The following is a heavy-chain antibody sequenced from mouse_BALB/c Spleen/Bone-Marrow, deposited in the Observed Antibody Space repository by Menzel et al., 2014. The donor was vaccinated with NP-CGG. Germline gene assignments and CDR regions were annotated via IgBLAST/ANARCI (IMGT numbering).Heavy chain of an antibody. CDR3: ARGGFRGLDY. V-gene: IGHV5-6-5*01. Sequence: GGGLVKPGGSLKLSCAASGFTFSSYAMSWVRQTPEKRLEWVASISSGGSTYYPDSVKGRFTISRDNARNILYLQMSSLRSEDTAMYYCARGGFRGLDYWGQGTTLTVSS. CDR1: GFTFSSYA. J-gene: IGHJ2*01. CDR2: ISSGGST.